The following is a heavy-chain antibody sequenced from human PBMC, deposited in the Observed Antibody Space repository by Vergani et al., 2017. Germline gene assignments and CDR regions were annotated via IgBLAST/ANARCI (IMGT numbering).Heavy chain of an antibody. CDR3: AREMTYDTFDI. D-gene: IGHD2-21*02. CDR2: ISSSGSTI. CDR1: GFTFSSYA. V-gene: IGHV3-48*03. J-gene: IGHJ3*02. Sequence: EVQLLESGGGLVQPGGSLRLSCAASGFTFSSYAMSWVRQAPGKGLEWVSYISSSGSTIYYADSVKGRFTISRDNAKNSLYLQMNSLRAEDTAVYFCAREMTYDTFDIWGQGTMVTVS.